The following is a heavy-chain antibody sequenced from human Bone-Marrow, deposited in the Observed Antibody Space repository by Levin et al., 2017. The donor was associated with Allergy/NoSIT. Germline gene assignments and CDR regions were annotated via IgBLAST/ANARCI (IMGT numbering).Heavy chain of an antibody. D-gene: IGHD5-18*01. J-gene: IGHJ5*02. CDR3: ARCGGYSFGYWLDP. CDR1: GASISSGGHS. CDR2: IYSGGTT. Sequence: ASETLSLTCSVSGASISSGGHSWSWIRQPPGKGLEWIGHIYSGGTTSYNPSLKSRVTMSVDESKNQFSLRLNSVTAADMAIYYCARCGGYSFGYWLDPWGQGIQVTVSS. V-gene: IGHV4-30-2*01.